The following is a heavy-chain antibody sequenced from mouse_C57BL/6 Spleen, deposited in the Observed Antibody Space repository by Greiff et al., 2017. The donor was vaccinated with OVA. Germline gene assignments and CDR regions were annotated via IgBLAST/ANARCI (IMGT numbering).Heavy chain of an antibody. CDR3: ARGRLRQGDY. J-gene: IGHJ2*01. CDR1: GYTFTSYW. V-gene: IGHV1-50*01. D-gene: IGHD2-2*01. Sequence: VQLQQPGAELVKPGASVKLSCKASGYTFTSYWMQWVKQRPGQGLEWIGEIDPSDSYTNYNQKFKGQATLTVDTYTSTVYMLLSSLTSEDSAVSYCARGRLRQGDYWGQGTTLTVSS. CDR2: IDPSDSYT.